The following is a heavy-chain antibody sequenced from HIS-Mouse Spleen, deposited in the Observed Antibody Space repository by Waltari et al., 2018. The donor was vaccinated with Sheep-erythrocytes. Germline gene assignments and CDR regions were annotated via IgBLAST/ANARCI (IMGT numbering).Heavy chain of an antibody. CDR2: ISWNSGSI. J-gene: IGHJ6*02. CDR3: AKDLGDGDYDYYYYGMDV. D-gene: IGHD4-17*01. Sequence: LEWVSGISWNSGSIGYADSVKGRFTISRDNAKNSLYLQMNSLRAEDTALYYCAKDLGDGDYDYYYYGMDVWGQGTTVTVSS. V-gene: IGHV3-9*01.